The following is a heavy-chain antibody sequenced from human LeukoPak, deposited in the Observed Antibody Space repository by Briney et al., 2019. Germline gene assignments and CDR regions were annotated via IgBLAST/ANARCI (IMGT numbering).Heavy chain of an antibody. V-gene: IGHV3-9*01. D-gene: IGHD2-21*01. CDR1: GFTFDDYA. Sequence: GGSLRLSCAASGFTFDDYAMHWVRQAPGKGLEWVSGISWNGGSIGYADSVKGRFTISRDNAKNSLYLQMNSLRAEDTALYYCAKDSTVVNHYYFDYWGQGTLVTVSS. CDR2: ISWNGGSI. CDR3: AKDSTVVNHYYFDY. J-gene: IGHJ4*02.